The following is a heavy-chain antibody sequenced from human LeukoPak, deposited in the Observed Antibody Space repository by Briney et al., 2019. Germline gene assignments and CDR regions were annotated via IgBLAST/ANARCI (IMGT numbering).Heavy chain of an antibody. CDR1: GFTFSSYS. J-gene: IGHJ4*02. Sequence: GGSLRLSCAASGFTFSSYSMNWVRQAPGKGLEWVSSISSSSSYIYYADSVKGRLTISRDNAKNSLYLQMNSLRAEDTAVYYCARGDDYDMKWYFDYWGQGTLVTVSS. CDR3: ARGDDYDMKWYFDY. D-gene: IGHD3-16*01. CDR2: ISSSSSYI. V-gene: IGHV3-21*01.